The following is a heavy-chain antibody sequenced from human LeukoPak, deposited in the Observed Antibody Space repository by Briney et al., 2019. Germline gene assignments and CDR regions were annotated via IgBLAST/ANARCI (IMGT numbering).Heavy chain of an antibody. CDR1: GDSVSSTSAG. V-gene: IGHV6-1*01. D-gene: IGHD6-13*01. J-gene: IGHJ6*02. CDR2: TYYRSKWYI. CDR3: ARDTSESSSSGMDV. Sequence: SQTLSLTCAISGDSVSSTSAGWNWIRQSPSRGLEWLARTYYRSKWYIDYAPSVQSRITINADTSKNQFSLQLNSVTPEDTAVYYCARDTSESSSSGMDVWGQGTTVTVSS.